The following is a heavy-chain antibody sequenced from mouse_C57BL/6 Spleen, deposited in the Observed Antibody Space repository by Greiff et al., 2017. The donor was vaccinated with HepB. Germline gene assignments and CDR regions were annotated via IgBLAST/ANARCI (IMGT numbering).Heavy chain of an antibody. CDR1: GYTFTSYG. CDR3: ARSALRYYAMDY. V-gene: IGHV1-81*01. D-gene: IGHD1-1*01. CDR2: IYPRSGNT. J-gene: IGHJ4*01. Sequence: VQLKQSGAELARPGASVKLSCKASGYTFTSYGISWVKQRTGQGLEWIGEIYPRSGNTYYNEKFKGKATLTADKSSSTAYMELRSLTSEDSAVYFCARSALRYYAMDYWGQGTSVTVSS.